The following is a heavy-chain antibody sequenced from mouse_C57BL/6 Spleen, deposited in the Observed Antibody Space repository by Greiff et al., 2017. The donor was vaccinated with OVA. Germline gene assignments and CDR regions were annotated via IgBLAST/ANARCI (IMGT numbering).Heavy chain of an antibody. V-gene: IGHV5-4*03. CDR2: ISDGGSYT. Sequence: EVKLQESGGGLVKPGGSLKLSCAASGFTFSSYAMSWVRQTPEKRLEWVATISDGGSYTYYPDNVKGRFTISRDNAKNNLYLQMSHLKSEDSAMYYCAREGIYYGSSYGYFDYWGQGTTLTVSS. D-gene: IGHD1-1*01. CDR3: AREGIYYGSSYGYFDY. J-gene: IGHJ2*01. CDR1: GFTFSSYA.